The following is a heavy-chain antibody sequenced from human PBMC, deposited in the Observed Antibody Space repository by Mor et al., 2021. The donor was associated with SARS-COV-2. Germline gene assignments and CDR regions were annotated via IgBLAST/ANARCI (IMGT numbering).Heavy chain of an antibody. CDR2: T. CDR3: AKESNGVNYYYYGMDV. V-gene: IGHV4-34*01. D-gene: IGHD1-1*01. J-gene: IGHJ6*02. Sequence: TNYNPSLKSRVTISVDTSKNQFSLKLSSVTAADTAVYYCAKESNGVNYYYYGMDVWGQGTTVTVS.